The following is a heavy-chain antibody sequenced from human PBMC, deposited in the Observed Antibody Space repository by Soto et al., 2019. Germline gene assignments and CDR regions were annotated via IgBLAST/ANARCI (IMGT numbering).Heavy chain of an antibody. CDR1: GGSISNFY. Sequence: PSETLSLTCTVSGGSISNFYWSWIRQPPGKGLEWIGHIYYSGSTNYNPSLKSRVTISVDTSKNQFSLKLNSVTAADTAVYYCARAGSYYSIDNWSQGTLVTVSS. V-gene: IGHV4-59*01. CDR2: IYYSGST. D-gene: IGHD3-10*01. CDR3: ARAGSYYSIDN. J-gene: IGHJ4*02.